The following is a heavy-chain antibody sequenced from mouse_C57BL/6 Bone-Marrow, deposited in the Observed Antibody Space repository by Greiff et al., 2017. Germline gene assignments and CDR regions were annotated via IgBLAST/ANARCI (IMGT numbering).Heavy chain of an antibody. CDR2: INPGSGGT. V-gene: IGHV1-54*01. CDR1: GYAFTNYL. D-gene: IGHD2-3*01. CDR3: ARGGWFPDY. J-gene: IGHJ2*01. Sequence: VQLQQSGAELVRPGTSVKVSCKASGYAFTNYLIEWVKQRPGQGLEWIGVINPGSGGTNYNEKFKGKATLTADKSSSTAYMQLSSLTSEDSAFYFCARGGWFPDYWGQGTTLTVSS.